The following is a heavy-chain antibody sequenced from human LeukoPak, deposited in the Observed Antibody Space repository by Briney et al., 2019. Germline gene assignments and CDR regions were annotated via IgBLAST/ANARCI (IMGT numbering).Heavy chain of an antibody. CDR3: ARAPRVVPAATKIDY. J-gene: IGHJ4*02. Sequence: ASVTVSCKASGYTFTSYGISWVRQAPGQGLEWMGWISAYNGNTNYAQKLQGRVTMTTDTSTSTAYMELRSLRSDDTAVYYCARAPRVVPAATKIDYWGQGTLVTVSS. CDR2: ISAYNGNT. CDR1: GYTFTSYG. V-gene: IGHV1-18*01. D-gene: IGHD2-2*01.